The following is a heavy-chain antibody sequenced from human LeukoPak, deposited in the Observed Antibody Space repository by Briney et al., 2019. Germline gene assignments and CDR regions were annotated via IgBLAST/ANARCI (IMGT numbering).Heavy chain of an antibody. Sequence: HPGGSLRLSCAASGFTFSSYEMNWVRQAPGKGLEWVSYISSSGSTIYYADSVKGRFTISRDNAKNSLYLQMNSLRAEDTAVYYCARVHGDYRYWYFDLWGRGTLVTVSS. V-gene: IGHV3-48*03. CDR3: ARVHGDYRYWYFDL. D-gene: IGHD4-17*01. CDR1: GFTFSSYE. J-gene: IGHJ2*01. CDR2: ISSSGSTI.